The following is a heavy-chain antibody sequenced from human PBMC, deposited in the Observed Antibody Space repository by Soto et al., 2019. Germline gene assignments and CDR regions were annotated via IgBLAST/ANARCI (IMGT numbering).Heavy chain of an antibody. J-gene: IGHJ6*02. V-gene: IGHV5-10-1*01. Sequence: PGESLKISCKGSGYSFTSYWISWVRQMPGKGLEWMGRIDPSDSYTNYSPSFQGHVTISADKSISTAYLQWSSLKASDTAMYYCASLRTGYCSSTSCSINYYYYGMDVWGQGTTVTV. CDR2: IDPSDSYT. CDR3: ASLRTGYCSSTSCSINYYYYGMDV. D-gene: IGHD2-2*01. CDR1: GYSFTSYW.